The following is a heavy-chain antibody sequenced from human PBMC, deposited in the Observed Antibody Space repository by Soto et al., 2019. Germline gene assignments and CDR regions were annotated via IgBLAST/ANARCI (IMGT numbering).Heavy chain of an antibody. J-gene: IGHJ6*02. CDR2: ISGSGGST. CDR1: GFIFSSYA. Sequence: GGSLRLSCAASGFIFSSYAMSWVRQAPGKGLEWVSAISGSGGSTYYADSVKGRFTISRDNSKNTLYLQMNSLRAEDTAVYYCAKGEMVLRYYGMDVWGQGTTVTVSS. V-gene: IGHV3-23*01. D-gene: IGHD2-8*01. CDR3: AKGEMVLRYYGMDV.